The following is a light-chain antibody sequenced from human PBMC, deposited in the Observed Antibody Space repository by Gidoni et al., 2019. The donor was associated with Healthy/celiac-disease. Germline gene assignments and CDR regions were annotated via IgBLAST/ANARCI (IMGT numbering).Light chain of an antibody. CDR1: SSDVGGYNY. CDR2: DVS. CDR3: SSYTSSSLWV. Sequence: QSALTQPASVSGSPGQSITISCTGTSSDVGGYNYVSCYQQYPGKAPKLIIYDVSNRPPGLPNRFFGSKSGNTASLTISGLQAEDEADYYCSSYTSSSLWVFGGGTKLTVL. V-gene: IGLV2-14*03. J-gene: IGLJ3*02.